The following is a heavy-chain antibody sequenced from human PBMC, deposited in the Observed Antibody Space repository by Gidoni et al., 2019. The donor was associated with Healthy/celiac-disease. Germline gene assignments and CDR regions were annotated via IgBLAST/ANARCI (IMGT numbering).Heavy chain of an antibody. Sequence: QVQLVQSGAEVKKPGATVKVSCKASGYTLTSYGISWVRQAPGHGLEWMGWISAYNGNTNYAQKLQGRVTMTTDTSTSTAYMELRSLRSDDTAVYYCARDQRGGYYYYGMDVWGQGTTVTVSS. V-gene: IGHV1-18*01. J-gene: IGHJ6*02. CDR3: ARDQRGGYYYYGMDV. CDR2: ISAYNGNT. CDR1: GYTLTSYG. D-gene: IGHD3-10*01.